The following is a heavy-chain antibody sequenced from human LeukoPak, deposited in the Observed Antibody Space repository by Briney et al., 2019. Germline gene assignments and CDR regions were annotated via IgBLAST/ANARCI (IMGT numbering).Heavy chain of an antibody. CDR1: GGSISGHY. V-gene: IGHV4-59*11. CDR2: IYYSGYT. D-gene: IGHD3-10*01. Sequence: SETLSLTCTVSGGSISGHYWSWIRQSPGKGLEWIGYIYYSGYTNYNPSLKSRVTISVDTSKNQFSLKLSSVTAADTAVYYCARTTMVRGTYYMDVWGKGTTVTISS. J-gene: IGHJ6*03. CDR3: ARTTMVRGTYYMDV.